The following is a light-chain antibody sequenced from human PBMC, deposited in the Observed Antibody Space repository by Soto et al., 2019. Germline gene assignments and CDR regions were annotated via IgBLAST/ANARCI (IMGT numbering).Light chain of an antibody. CDR3: QHYGTSTLYT. CDR2: DAF. CDR1: QSVGSNA. J-gene: IGKJ2*01. Sequence: ETVLTQSPGTLVLSPGDRATLSCRSSQSVGSNALVWFQQKPGQAPRLLIYDAFTRATGIADRFSGRTSGTDFTLTIISVEPEDFAVYYCQHYGTSTLYTFGGGTVLEI. V-gene: IGKV3-20*01.